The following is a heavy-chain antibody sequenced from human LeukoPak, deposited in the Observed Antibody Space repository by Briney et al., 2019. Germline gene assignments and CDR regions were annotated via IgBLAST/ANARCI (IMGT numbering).Heavy chain of an antibody. Sequence: GRSLRLSCAASGFTFSSYAMHWVRRAPGKGLEWVAVISYDGSNKYYADSVKGRFTISRDNSKNTLYLQMNSLRAEDTAVYYCARDPAVAGPGDYWGQGTLVTVSS. J-gene: IGHJ4*02. V-gene: IGHV3-30*04. CDR1: GFTFSSYA. D-gene: IGHD6-19*01. CDR3: ARDPAVAGPGDY. CDR2: ISYDGSNK.